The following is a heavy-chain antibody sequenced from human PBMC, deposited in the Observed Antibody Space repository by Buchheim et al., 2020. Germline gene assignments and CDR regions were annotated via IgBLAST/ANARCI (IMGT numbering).Heavy chain of an antibody. CDR1: GGSFSEYF. CDR2: INPGGST. D-gene: IGHD6-6*01. CDR3: ARALTVADRPDAFDI. J-gene: IGHJ3*02. V-gene: IGHV4-34*01. Sequence: QVQLQQWGAGLLKPSETLSLTCAVYGGSFSEYFWNWIRQSPGKGLEWIGEINPGGSTNYNPSLKSRVTISVETSKNQFSLKVSSVTAADTATYYCARALTVADRPDAFDIWGQGT.